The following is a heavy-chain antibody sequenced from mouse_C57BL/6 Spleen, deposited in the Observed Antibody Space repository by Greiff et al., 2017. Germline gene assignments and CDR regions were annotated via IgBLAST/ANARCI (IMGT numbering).Heavy chain of an antibody. CDR1: GYAFSSSW. D-gene: IGHD1-1*01. J-gene: IGHJ2*01. V-gene: IGHV1-82*01. CDR2: IYPGGGDT. Sequence: QVQLQQSGPELVKPGASVKISCKASGYAFSSSWMNWVKQRPGKGLEWIGRIYPGGGDTNYNGKFKGKATLTADKSSSTAYMQLSSLTSEDSAVYFCASTVVADYYFDYWGQGTTLTVSS. CDR3: ASTVVADYYFDY.